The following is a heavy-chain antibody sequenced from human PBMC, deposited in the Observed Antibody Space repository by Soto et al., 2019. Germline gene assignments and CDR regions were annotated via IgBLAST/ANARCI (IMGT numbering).Heavy chain of an antibody. D-gene: IGHD3-16*02. CDR2: IYSGGST. J-gene: IGHJ6*02. CDR3: ARMGVIPFYYYGMDV. Sequence: GGSLRLSCSASGFTFSNYGMHWVSQAPGKGLEWVSVIYSGGSTYYADSVKGRFTISRDNSKNTLYLQMNSLRAEDTAVYYCARMGVIPFYYYGMDVWGQGTTVTVSS. V-gene: IGHV3-66*01. CDR1: GFTFSNYG.